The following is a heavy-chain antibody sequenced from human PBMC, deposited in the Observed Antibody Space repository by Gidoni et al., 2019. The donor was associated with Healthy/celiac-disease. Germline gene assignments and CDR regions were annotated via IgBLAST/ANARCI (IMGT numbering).Heavy chain of an antibody. Sequence: QVQLMESGGGVVQPGRSLRPSCAASGFTFSSYGMHWVRQAPGKGLEWVAVIWYDGSNKYYADSVKGRFTISRDNSKNTLYLQMNSLRAEDTAVYYCAREQHPQDYYYYGMDVWGQGTTVTVSS. J-gene: IGHJ6*02. CDR1: GFTFSSYG. CDR3: AREQHPQDYYYYGMDV. V-gene: IGHV3-33*01. CDR2: IWYDGSNK. D-gene: IGHD2-21*01.